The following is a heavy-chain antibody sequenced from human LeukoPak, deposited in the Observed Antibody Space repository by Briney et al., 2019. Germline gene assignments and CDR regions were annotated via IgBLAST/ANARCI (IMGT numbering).Heavy chain of an antibody. CDR2: INHSGST. Sequence: SETLSLTCAVYGGSFSGYYWSWIRQPPGKGLEWIGEINHSGSTNYNPSLKSRVTISVDTSKNQFSLKLSSVTAADTAVYYCARVTMIVVVNWFDPWGQGALVTVSS. D-gene: IGHD3-22*01. CDR1: GGSFSGYY. J-gene: IGHJ5*02. V-gene: IGHV4-34*01. CDR3: ARVTMIVVVNWFDP.